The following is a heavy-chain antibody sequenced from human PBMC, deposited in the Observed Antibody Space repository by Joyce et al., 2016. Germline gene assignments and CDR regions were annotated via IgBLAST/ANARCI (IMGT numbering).Heavy chain of an antibody. J-gene: IGHJ4*02. D-gene: IGHD6-25*01. Sequence: QVQLVESGGGVVQPGRSLRLSCAASGLTLSNYGVHWVRQAPGKGLGVVAVISYAGIYKYYADSVKGLFTISRDNSKNTVFLEMNSLRTEDTAVYYCAKILTATYSSGWFLDYWGQGTLVTVSS. V-gene: IGHV3-30*18. CDR2: ISYAGIYK. CDR1: GLTLSNYG. CDR3: AKILTATYSSGWFLDY.